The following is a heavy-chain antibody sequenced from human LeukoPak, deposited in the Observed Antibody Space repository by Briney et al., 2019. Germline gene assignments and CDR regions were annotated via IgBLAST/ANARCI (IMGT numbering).Heavy chain of an antibody. Sequence: GRSLRLSCAAPGFTFSSYAMHWVRQAPGKGLEWVAVISYDGSNKYYADSVKGRFTISRDNSKNTLYLQMNSLRAEDTAVYYCARDTVVTRPTSVGMGYWGQGTLVTVSS. CDR1: GFTFSSYA. J-gene: IGHJ4*02. CDR3: ARDTVVTRPTSVGMGY. CDR2: ISYDGSNK. V-gene: IGHV3-30-3*01. D-gene: IGHD4-23*01.